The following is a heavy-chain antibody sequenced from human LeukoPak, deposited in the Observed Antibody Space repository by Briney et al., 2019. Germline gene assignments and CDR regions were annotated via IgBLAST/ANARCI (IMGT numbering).Heavy chain of an antibody. V-gene: IGHV3-30*18. CDR3: AKEYYDFWSGYYTLSPAGHFDY. CDR2: ISYDGSNK. D-gene: IGHD3-3*01. CDR1: GFTFRSYG. J-gene: IGHJ4*02. Sequence: QPGGSLRLSCAASGFTFRSYGMHWVRQAPGKGLEWVAVISYDGSNKYYADSVKGRFTISRDNSKNTLYLQMSSLRAEDTAVYYCAKEYYDFWSGYYTLSPAGHFDYWGQGTLVTVSS.